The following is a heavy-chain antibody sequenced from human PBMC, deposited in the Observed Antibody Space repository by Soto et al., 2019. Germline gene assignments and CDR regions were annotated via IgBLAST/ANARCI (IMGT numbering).Heavy chain of an antibody. CDR2: IYYSGST. CDR1: GGSISSYY. J-gene: IGHJ6*02. Sequence: SETLSLTCTVSGGSISSYYWSWIRQPPGKGLEWIGYIYYSGSTNYNPSLKSRVTISVDTSKNQFSLKLSSVTAADTAVYYCARERYQLLSYGMDVWGQGGTVTVSS. CDR3: ARERYQLLSYGMDV. D-gene: IGHD2-2*01. V-gene: IGHV4-59*01.